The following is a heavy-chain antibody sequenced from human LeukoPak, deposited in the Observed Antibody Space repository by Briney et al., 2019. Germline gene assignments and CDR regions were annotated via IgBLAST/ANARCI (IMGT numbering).Heavy chain of an antibody. J-gene: IGHJ4*02. CDR1: GFTFSSYG. D-gene: IGHD1-26*01. CDR2: ISYDGSNK. V-gene: IGHV3-30*03. CDR3: ARDGRVTVGATRYGY. Sequence: GRSLRLSCAASGFTFSSYGMHWVRQAPGKGLEWVAVISYDGSNKYYADSVKGRFTISRDNSKNTLYLQMNSLRAEDTSVYYCARDGRVTVGATRYGYWGQGTLVTVSS.